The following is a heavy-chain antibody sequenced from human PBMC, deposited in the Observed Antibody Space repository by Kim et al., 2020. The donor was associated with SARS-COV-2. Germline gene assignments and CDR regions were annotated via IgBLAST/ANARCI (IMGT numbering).Heavy chain of an antibody. CDR3: ARGLREYSSSWLNYYYYYGMDV. D-gene: IGHD6-13*01. V-gene: IGHV1-8*01. CDR1: GYTFTSYD. CDR2: MNPNSGNT. Sequence: ASVKVSCKASGYTFTSYDINWVRQATGQGLEWMGWMNPNSGNTGYAQKFQGRVTMTRNTSISTAYMELSSLRSEDTAVYYCARGLREYSSSWLNYYYYYGMDVWGQGTTVTVSS. J-gene: IGHJ6*02.